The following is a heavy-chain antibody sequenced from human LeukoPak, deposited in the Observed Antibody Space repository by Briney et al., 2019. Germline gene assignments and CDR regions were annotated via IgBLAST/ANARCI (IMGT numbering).Heavy chain of an antibody. J-gene: IGHJ3*02. CDR2: IYYTGST. Sequence: SETLSLTCTVSGGSIISTDDYWGWVRQPPGKGPEWIGSIYYTGSTYHNPSLKSRVTISEDPSKNQFSLKLRSVTAADTAVYYCAREDGTAMDNAFDIWSQGTMVTVSS. CDR1: GGSIISTDDY. D-gene: IGHD5-18*01. V-gene: IGHV4-39*07. CDR3: AREDGTAMDNAFDI.